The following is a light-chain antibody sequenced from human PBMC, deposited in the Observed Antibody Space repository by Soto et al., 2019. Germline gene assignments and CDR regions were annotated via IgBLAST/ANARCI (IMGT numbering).Light chain of an antibody. V-gene: IGLV3-21*02. CDR3: QVWDSSSHQVV. CDR1: DIGSNS. CDR2: SDS. Sequence: SYELTQPPSVSVAPGQTASIPCGANDIGSNSVHCYQQKPAQAPVLVVYSDSDRPSGIPDRFSGSNSGNTATLTISRVEAGDEADYYCQVWDSSSHQVVFGGGTKLTVL. J-gene: IGLJ3*02.